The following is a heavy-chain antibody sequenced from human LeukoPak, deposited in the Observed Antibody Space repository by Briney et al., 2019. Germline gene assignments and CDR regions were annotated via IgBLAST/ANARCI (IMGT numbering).Heavy chain of an antibody. CDR2: IYHSGST. Sequence: SETLSLTCAVSGYSISSGYYWGWIRQPPGKGLEWIGSIYHSGSTYYNPSLKSRVTISVDTSKNQLSLKLSSVTAADTAVYYCARSPIAVAGPFDYWGQGTLVTVSS. D-gene: IGHD6-19*01. CDR3: ARSPIAVAGPFDY. V-gene: IGHV4-38-2*01. CDR1: GYSISSGYY. J-gene: IGHJ4*02.